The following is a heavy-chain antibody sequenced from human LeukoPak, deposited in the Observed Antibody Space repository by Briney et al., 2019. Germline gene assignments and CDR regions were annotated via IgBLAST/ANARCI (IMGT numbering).Heavy chain of an antibody. CDR2: ISWNSGSI. Sequence: PGGSLRLSCAASGFTFDDYAMHWVRQAPGKGLEWVSGISWNSGSIGYADSVKGRFTISRDNAKNSLYLQMNSLRAEDTALYYCAKDITGGSYSFVDYWGQGTLVTVSS. V-gene: IGHV3-9*01. CDR1: GFTFDDYA. D-gene: IGHD1-26*01. J-gene: IGHJ4*02. CDR3: AKDITGGSYSFVDY.